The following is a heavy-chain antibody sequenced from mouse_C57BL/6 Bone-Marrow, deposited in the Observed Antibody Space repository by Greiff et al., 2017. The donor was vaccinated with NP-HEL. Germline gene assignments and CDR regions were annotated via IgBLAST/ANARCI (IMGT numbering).Heavy chain of an antibody. V-gene: IGHV1-82*01. Sequence: QVQLKESGPELVKPGASVKISCKASGYAFSSSWMNWVKQRPGKGLEWIGRIYPGDGDTNYNGKFKGKATLTADKSSSTAYMQLSSLTSEDSAVDFSARSGSGYPYFDYWGQGTTLTVSS. J-gene: IGHJ2*01. CDR1: GYAFSSSW. D-gene: IGHD1-1*01. CDR3: ARSGSGYPYFDY. CDR2: IYPGDGDT.